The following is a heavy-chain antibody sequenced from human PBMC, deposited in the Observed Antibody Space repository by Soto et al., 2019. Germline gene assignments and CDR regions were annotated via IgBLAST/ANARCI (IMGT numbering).Heavy chain of an antibody. CDR2: IYHSGST. CDR1: GGSISSGGYS. J-gene: IGHJ3*02. V-gene: IGHV4-30-2*01. Sequence: QLQLQESGSGLVKPSQTLSLTCAVSGGSISSGGYSWSWIRQPPGKGLEWIGYIYHSGSTYYNPSLKSRVTISVDRSKNQFSLKLSSVTAADTAVYYCARDRGDAQWANSAFDIWGQGTMVTVSS. CDR3: ARDRGDAQWANSAFDI. D-gene: IGHD6-19*01.